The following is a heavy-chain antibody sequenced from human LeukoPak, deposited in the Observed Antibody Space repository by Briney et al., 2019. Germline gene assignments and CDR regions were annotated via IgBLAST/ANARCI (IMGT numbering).Heavy chain of an antibody. D-gene: IGHD4-23*01. CDR1: GFTFSSYS. J-gene: IGHJ3*02. CDR3: ARDYPYGGNSDDAFDI. V-gene: IGHV3-21*01. CDR2: ISSSSSYI. Sequence: GGSLRLSCAASGFTFSSYSMNWVRQAPGKGLEWVSSISSSSSYIYYADSVKGRFTISRDNAKNSLYLQMNSLRAEDTAVYYCARDYPYGGNSDDAFDIWGQGTMVTVSS.